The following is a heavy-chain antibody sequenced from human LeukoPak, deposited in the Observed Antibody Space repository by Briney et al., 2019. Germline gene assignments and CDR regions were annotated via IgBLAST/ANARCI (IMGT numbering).Heavy chain of an antibody. D-gene: IGHD3-10*01. J-gene: IGHJ4*02. Sequence: PGGSLRLSCAASGFTFSSYGMHWVRQAPGKGLEWVAFIRYDGSNKYYADSVKGRFTISRDNSKNTLYLQMNSLRAEDTAVYYCARGAVLPPYYFDYWGQGTLVTVSS. CDR2: IRYDGSNK. V-gene: IGHV3-30*02. CDR3: ARGAVLPPYYFDY. CDR1: GFTFSSYG.